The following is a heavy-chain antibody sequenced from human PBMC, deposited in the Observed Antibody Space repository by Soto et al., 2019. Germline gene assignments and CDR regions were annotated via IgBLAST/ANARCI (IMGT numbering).Heavy chain of an antibody. J-gene: IGHJ6*02. CDR3: AREAARRGGYYYYYGMDV. CDR1: GFTFSSYA. Sequence: PGGSLRLSCAASGFTFSSYAMHWVRQAPGKGLEWVAVISYDGSNKYYADSVKGRFTISRDNSKNTLYLQMNSLRAEDTAVYYCAREAARRGGYYYYYGMDVWGQGTTVTVSS. CDR2: ISYDGSNK. V-gene: IGHV3-30-3*01. D-gene: IGHD3-10*01.